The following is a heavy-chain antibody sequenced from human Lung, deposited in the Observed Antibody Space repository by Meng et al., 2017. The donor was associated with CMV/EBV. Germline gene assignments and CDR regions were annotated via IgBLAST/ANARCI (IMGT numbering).Heavy chain of an antibody. V-gene: IGHV4-39*07. Sequence: SETLSLTXTISGGSFSSSSYYWAWIRQPPEKGLGWIGSVYYTGDTYYSPSLKSRVTISIDTSKNQFSLKVNSVTDADTAVYYCVRETGGSSSTWWGQGTLVTVSS. CDR1: GGSFSSSSYY. D-gene: IGHD1-26*01. CDR2: VYYTGDT. J-gene: IGHJ4*02. CDR3: VRETGGSSSTW.